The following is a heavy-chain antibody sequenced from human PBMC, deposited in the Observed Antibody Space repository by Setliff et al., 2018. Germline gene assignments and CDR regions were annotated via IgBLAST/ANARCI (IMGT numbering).Heavy chain of an antibody. CDR1: GASTSTYY. CDR2: VYYTGTA. Sequence: SETLSLTCSVSGASTSTYYWSWIRQPPGKGLEFIGYVYYTGTANYDPSLKTRVTMSVDTSKNQFSLKLSSVIAADTALYYCARGGTCRYFDYWGQGTLVTVSS. J-gene: IGHJ4*02. V-gene: IGHV4-59*01. CDR3: ARGGTCRYFDY.